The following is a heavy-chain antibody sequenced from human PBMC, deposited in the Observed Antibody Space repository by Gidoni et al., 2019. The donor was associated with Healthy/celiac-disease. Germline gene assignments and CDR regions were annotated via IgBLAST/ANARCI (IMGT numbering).Heavy chain of an antibody. D-gene: IGHD1-20*01. CDR1: GGSLSSSSYY. V-gene: IGHV4-39*07. Sequence: QMQLQEAGPGLGKPSETLSLTCTVSGGSLSSSSYYWGWIRQPPGKGLEWIGSIYYSGSTYYNPSLKRRVTISVDTSKNPCSLKLSSVTAADTAVYYCARTTDNWAVDYWGQGTLVTVSS. J-gene: IGHJ4*02. CDR2: IYYSGST. CDR3: ARTTDNWAVDY.